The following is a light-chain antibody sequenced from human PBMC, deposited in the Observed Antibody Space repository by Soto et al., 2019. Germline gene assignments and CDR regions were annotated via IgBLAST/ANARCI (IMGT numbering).Light chain of an antibody. V-gene: IGKV3-20*01. J-gene: IGKJ1*01. CDR3: QQYGSSPRT. CDR1: QSVSSSY. CDR2: DAS. Sequence: EIVLTQSPGTLSLSPGERATLSCRASQSVSSSYLAWYQQKPGQAPRLLIYDASSRATGIPDRFSGSGSGTHFPLTISRLEPEDFAVYYCQQYGSSPRTFGQGTKVEIK.